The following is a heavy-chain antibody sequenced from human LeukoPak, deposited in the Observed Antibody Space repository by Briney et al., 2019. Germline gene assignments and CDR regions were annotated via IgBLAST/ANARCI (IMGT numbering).Heavy chain of an antibody. CDR1: GGSISSGGYY. CDR3: ARDQDGALDY. V-gene: IGHV4-61*08. J-gene: IGHJ4*02. Sequence: PSQTLSLTCTVSGGSISSGGYYWSWIRQHPGKGLEWIGYIYYSGSTNYNPSLKSRVTISVDTSKNQFSLKLSSVTAADTAVYYCARDQDGALDYWGQGTLVTVSS. CDR2: IYYSGST.